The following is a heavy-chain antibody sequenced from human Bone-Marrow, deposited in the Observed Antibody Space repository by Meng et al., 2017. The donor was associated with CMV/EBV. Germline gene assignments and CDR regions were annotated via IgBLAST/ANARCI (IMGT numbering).Heavy chain of an antibody. CDR3: VRHIIVVPARGYGVDV. J-gene: IGHJ6*02. CDR1: GGSISSSSYF. D-gene: IGHD2-2*01. Sequence: SETLSLTCTVSGGSISSSSYFWGWVRQPPGKGLEWIGIYDGGSTYYNPSLKSRIVISVDTSGTQFSLTLSSVTAADTAVYYCVRHIIVVPARGYGVDVWGQGTTVTVSS. V-gene: IGHV4-39*01. CDR2: IYDGGST.